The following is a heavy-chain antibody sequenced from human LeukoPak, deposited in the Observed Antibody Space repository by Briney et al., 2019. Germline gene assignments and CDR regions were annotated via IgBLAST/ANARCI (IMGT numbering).Heavy chain of an antibody. V-gene: IGHV3-30*03. CDR1: GLTLSREG. Sequence: PGGSLRLSCVASGLTLSREGLHWVRQAPGKGLEWVAVISSDENNKYYANSVKGRFTISRDNSKNTLYLQMDSLGPEDTAVYYCARDIGGLDGDGLDYWGQGTLVTVSS. CDR3: ARDIGGLDGDGLDY. D-gene: IGHD4-17*01. J-gene: IGHJ4*02. CDR2: ISSDENNK.